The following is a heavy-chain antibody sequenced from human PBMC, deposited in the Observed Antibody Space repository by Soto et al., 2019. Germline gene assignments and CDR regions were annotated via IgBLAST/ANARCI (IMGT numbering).Heavy chain of an antibody. Sequence: QQLQESGPGLVKPSETLSLTCIISGDPIHTSGHFWVWIRQPPGKGLESIGNLQYNGITHYNPSLESRVTISADTSRNYFSLKLNSVTAADTALYYCVHRLDWSPYDSWGQGTLVTVSS. CDR1: GDPIHTSGHF. V-gene: IGHV4-39*02. CDR2: LQYNGIT. D-gene: IGHD3-9*01. J-gene: IGHJ4*02. CDR3: VHRLDWSPYDS.